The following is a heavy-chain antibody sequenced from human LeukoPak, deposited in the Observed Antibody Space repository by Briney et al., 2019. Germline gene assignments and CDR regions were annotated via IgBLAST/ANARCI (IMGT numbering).Heavy chain of an antibody. CDR2: ISSSGSTI. D-gene: IGHD5-12*01. V-gene: IGHV3-48*03. Sequence: PGGSLRLSCAASGFTFSSYDMNWVRQAPGKGLEWVSYISSSGSTIYNADSVKGRFTISRDNAKNSLYLQMNSLRAEDTAVYYCARERGYSGYDYFIDSPSDYWGQGTLVTVSS. CDR1: GFTFSSYD. J-gene: IGHJ4*02. CDR3: ARERGYSGYDYFIDSPSDY.